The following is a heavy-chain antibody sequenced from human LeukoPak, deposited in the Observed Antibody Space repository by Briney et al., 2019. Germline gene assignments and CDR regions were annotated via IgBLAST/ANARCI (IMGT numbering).Heavy chain of an antibody. CDR2: INHSGVT. V-gene: IGHV4-34*01. CDR3: ARAGSTMVRGVIKGNWFDP. Sequence: SETLSLTCAVYGGSFSGYFWSWIRQPPGEGLEWIGEINHSGVTNYNPSLKSRVTISVDTSKNQFSLKLSSVTAADTAVYYCARAGSTMVRGVIKGNWFDPWGQGTLVTVSS. CDR1: GGSFSGYF. J-gene: IGHJ5*02. D-gene: IGHD3-10*01.